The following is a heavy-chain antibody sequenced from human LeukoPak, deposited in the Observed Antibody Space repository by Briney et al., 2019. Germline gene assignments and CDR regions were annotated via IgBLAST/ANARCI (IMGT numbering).Heavy chain of an antibody. V-gene: IGHV3-33*01. Sequence: GGSLTLYCEAPVFASNTSALHSGRQPPDTGLETVTLIWHDGRHKFSIDSVRGRFTISRDNSKNTVYLQMYGLRAEDTAVYYCAREIFGSGSYPDYWGQGTLVAVSS. D-gene: IGHD3-10*01. CDR2: IWHDGRHK. J-gene: IGHJ4*02. CDR3: AREIFGSGSYPDY. CDR1: VFASNTSA.